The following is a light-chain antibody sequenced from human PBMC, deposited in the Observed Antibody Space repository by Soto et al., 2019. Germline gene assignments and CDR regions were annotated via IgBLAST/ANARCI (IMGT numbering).Light chain of an antibody. J-gene: IGLJ1*01. V-gene: IGLV2-14*01. CDR2: QVT. CDR3: SSYTSSSTYV. Sequence: QSALTQPASVSGSPGQSITISCTGTSSDVGTRNFVSWYQQHPGKAPKLMIYQVTNRPSGVSNRFSGSKSGNTASLTISGLQAEDEADYYCSSYTSSSTYVFGTGTKVTVL. CDR1: SSDVGTRNF.